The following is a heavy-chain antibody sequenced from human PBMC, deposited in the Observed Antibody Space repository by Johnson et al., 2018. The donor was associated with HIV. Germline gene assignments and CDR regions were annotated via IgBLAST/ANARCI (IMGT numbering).Heavy chain of an antibody. CDR2: ISSSGSSI. Sequence: QVQLVESGGGLVKPGGSLRLSCVTSGFGFSTYYMSWIRQAPGKGLECLSYISSSGSSIYYTDSVKGRFTISRDNTKKSLYLQMNSLTADDTAIYYCARDATPCGGDYVGYAFDLWGQGTNVIVSS. CDR1: GFGFSTYY. J-gene: IGHJ3*01. V-gene: IGHV3-11*04. CDR3: ARDATPCGGDYVGYAFDL. D-gene: IGHD2-21*02.